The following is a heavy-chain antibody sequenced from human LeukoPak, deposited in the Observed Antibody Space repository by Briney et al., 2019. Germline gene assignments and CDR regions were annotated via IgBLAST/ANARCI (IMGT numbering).Heavy chain of an antibody. CDR3: TKRQGPTSGSYDYFDP. D-gene: IGHD1-26*01. CDR1: GGSIIGNY. V-gene: IGHV4-4*09. Sequence: PSEPLSLTCTVSGGSIIGNYWSWIRQPPGQGLEWIAYIHSSGYTNYNPSLKSRVTISVDTSNNQFSLKVTSVTAADTAMHYCTKRQGPTSGSYDYFDPWGQGALVTVSS. CDR2: IHSSGYT. J-gene: IGHJ5*02.